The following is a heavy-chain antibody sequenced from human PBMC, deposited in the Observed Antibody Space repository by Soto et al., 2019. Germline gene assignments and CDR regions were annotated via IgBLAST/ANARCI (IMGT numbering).Heavy chain of an antibody. CDR2: ISVYNGDT. V-gene: IGHV1-18*01. D-gene: IGHD1-26*01. J-gene: IGHJ3*01. CDR3: ARDRRDSVADRRSFDV. CDR1: GYSFTTYG. Sequence: ASVKVSCKASGYSFTTYGISWVRQAPGQGLEYMGWISVYNGDTNYAQKLQGRVTMTTDTSTSTAYMELRSLRSDDTTIYYCARDRRDSVADRRSFDVWGQGTMVTVSS.